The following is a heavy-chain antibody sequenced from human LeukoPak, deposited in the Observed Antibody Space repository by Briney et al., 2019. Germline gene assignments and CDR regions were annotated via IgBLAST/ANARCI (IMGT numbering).Heavy chain of an antibody. V-gene: IGHV3-66*01. CDR2: IYSGGST. D-gene: IGHD4-17*01. Sequence: GGSLRLSCAASGFTFSDYYMSWVRQAPGKGLEWVSVIYSGGSTYYADSVKGRFTISRDNSKNTLYLQVNSLRAEDTAVYYCAREDYAGWFDPWGQGTLVTVSS. CDR3: AREDYAGWFDP. CDR1: GFTFSDYY. J-gene: IGHJ5*02.